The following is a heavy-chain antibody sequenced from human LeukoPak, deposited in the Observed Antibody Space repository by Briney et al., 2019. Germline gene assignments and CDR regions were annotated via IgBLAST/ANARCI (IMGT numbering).Heavy chain of an antibody. D-gene: IGHD2-2*01. V-gene: IGHV1-69*05. CDR1: GGTFSSYA. Sequence: GASVKVSCKASGGTFSSYAISWVRQAPGQGLEWMGGIIPIFGTANYAQKFQGRVTITTDESTSTAYMELSSLRSEDTAVYYCATGRLGYCSSTSCSLDYWGQGTLVTVSS. J-gene: IGHJ4*02. CDR2: IIPIFGTA. CDR3: ATGRLGYCSSTSCSLDY.